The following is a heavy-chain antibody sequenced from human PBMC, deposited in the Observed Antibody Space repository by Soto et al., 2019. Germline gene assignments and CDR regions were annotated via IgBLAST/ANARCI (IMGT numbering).Heavy chain of an antibody. Sequence: PGGPLRLSCAPSGFTFSSYDMHWVRQATGKGLKWVSAIGTAGDTYYPGSVKGLFTISRENAKNSLYLQMNSLRAEDTAVYYCAREVQYYYGMVVWGQGTTVTVSS. J-gene: IGHJ6*02. V-gene: IGHV3-13*01. CDR1: GFTFSSYD. CDR3: AREVQYYYGMVV. CDR2: IGTAGDT. D-gene: IGHD1-1*01.